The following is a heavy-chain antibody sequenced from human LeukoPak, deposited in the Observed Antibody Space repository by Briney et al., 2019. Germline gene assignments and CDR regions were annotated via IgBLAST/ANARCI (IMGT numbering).Heavy chain of an antibody. CDR1: GGSFSGYY. CDR3: RADTGYSSGWYLPNYYGMDV. Sequence: PSETLSLTCAVYGGSFSGYYWSWIRQPPGKGLEWIGEINHSGSTNYNPSLKSRVTISVDTSKNQFSLKLSSVTAADTAVYYCRADTGYSSGWYLPNYYGMDVWGQGTTVTVSS. V-gene: IGHV4-34*03. J-gene: IGHJ6*02. CDR2: INHSGST. D-gene: IGHD6-19*01.